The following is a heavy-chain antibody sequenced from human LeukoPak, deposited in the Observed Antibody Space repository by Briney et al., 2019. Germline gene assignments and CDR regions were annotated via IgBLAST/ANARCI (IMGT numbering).Heavy chain of an antibody. Sequence: ASVKVSCKASGGTFNSYAINWVRQATGQGLEWMGWMNPNSGNTGYAQKFQGRVTMTRNTSISTAYMELSSLRSEDTAVYYCARTTVTSDDAFDIWGQGTMVTVSS. CDR1: GGTFNSYA. D-gene: IGHD4-17*01. CDR3: ARTTVTSDDAFDI. CDR2: MNPNSGNT. J-gene: IGHJ3*02. V-gene: IGHV1-8*02.